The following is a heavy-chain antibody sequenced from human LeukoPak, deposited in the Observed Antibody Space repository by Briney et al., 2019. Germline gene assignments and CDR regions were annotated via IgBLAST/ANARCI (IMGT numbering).Heavy chain of an antibody. D-gene: IGHD5-12*01. CDR1: GFTFSSYS. Sequence: PGGSLRLSCAASGFTFSSYSMNWVRQAPGKGLEWVSYISSSSSTIYYADSVKGRFTISRDNAKNSLYLQMNSLRDEDTAVYYCARGPYSGYDYPLDYWGQGTLVTVSS. CDR2: ISSSSSTI. CDR3: ARGPYSGYDYPLDY. J-gene: IGHJ4*02. V-gene: IGHV3-48*02.